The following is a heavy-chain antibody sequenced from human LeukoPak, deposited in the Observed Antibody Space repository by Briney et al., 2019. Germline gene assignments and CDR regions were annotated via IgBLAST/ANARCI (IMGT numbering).Heavy chain of an antibody. D-gene: IGHD1-1*01. V-gene: IGHV4-34*01. Sequence: SETLSLTCAVYGGSFSGYYWSWIRQPPGKGLEWIGEINHSGSTNYNPSLESRVTISVDTSKNQFSLKLSSVTAADTAVYYCARGLATSDYWGQGTLVTVSS. CDR3: ARGLATSDY. CDR2: INHSGST. CDR1: GGSFSGYY. J-gene: IGHJ4*02.